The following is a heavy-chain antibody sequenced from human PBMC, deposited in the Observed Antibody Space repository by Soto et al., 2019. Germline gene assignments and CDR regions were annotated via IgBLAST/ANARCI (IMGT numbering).Heavy chain of an antibody. D-gene: IGHD3-22*01. CDR1: GFTFSSYA. CDR2: ISYDGSNK. CDR3: ARDHYYDSSGYFQH. J-gene: IGHJ1*01. Sequence: PEGSLRLSCAASGFTFSSYAMHWVRQAPGKGLEWVAVISYDGSNKYYADSVKGRFTISRDNSKNTLYLQMNSLRAEDTAVYYCARDHYYDSSGYFQHWGQGPLVTV. V-gene: IGHV3-30-3*01.